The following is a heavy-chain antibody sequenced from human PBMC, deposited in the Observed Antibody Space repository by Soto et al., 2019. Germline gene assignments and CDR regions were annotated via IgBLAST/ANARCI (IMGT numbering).Heavy chain of an antibody. Sequence: QVQLVQSGAEVKKPGSSVKVSCKASGGTFSNYDINWVRQAPGQGLEWLGRIIPIFGSANYAQKFQGRVTITADESTTTTYMELSRMRSNDTAVYYCAKDGGKDGYFGNWFDPWGQGTLVTVSA. CDR3: AKDGGKDGYFGNWFDP. CDR2: IIPIFGSA. J-gene: IGHJ5*02. V-gene: IGHV1-69*15. D-gene: IGHD5-12*01. CDR1: GGTFSNYD.